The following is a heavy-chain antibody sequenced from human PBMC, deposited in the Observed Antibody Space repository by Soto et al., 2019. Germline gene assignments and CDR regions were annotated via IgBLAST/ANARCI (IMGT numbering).Heavy chain of an antibody. V-gene: IGHV3-74*01. CDR2: IDTDGNSR. CDR1: GFTFSSYW. D-gene: IGHD6-13*01. Sequence: GGSLRLSCVASGFTFSSYWMHWLRQAPGRELVWVSEIDTDGNSRNYADSVKGRFTISRDNAKNTLYLQMNSLTTEDTAVYFCASLSAVVDFWGRGTLVTVSS. J-gene: IGHJ4*02. CDR3: ASLSAVVDF.